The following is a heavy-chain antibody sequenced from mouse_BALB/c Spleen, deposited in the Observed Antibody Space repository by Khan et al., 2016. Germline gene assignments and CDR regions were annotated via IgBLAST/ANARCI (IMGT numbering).Heavy chain of an antibody. CDR1: GFSLTSYG. V-gene: IGHV2-2*02. CDR2: IWSGGST. CDR3: ARNWDY. Sequence: QVQRKQSGPGLVQPSQSLSITRTVSGFSLTSYGVHWVRQSPGKGLEWLGVIWSGGSTAYNAAFISRLSISKDNSKSQVFFKMNSLQANDTTIYYWARNWDYWGQDTTLTVSS. J-gene: IGHJ2*01.